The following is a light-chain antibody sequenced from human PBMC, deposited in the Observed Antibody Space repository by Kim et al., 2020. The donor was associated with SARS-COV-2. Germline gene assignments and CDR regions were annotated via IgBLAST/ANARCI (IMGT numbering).Light chain of an antibody. CDR3: NSRDSSGDHLV. V-gene: IGLV3-19*01. CDR1: SLRSYY. Sequence: ALGQTVRITCQGDSLRSYYASWYQQKPGQAPVLVIYGKNNRPSGMPDRFSVSSSGNTASLTITGAQAEDEADYYCNSRDSSGDHLVFGGGTQLTVL. CDR2: GKN. J-gene: IGLJ2*01.